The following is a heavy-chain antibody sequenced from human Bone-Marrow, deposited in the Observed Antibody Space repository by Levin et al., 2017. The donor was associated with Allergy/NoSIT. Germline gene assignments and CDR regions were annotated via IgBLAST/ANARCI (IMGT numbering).Heavy chain of an antibody. D-gene: IGHD6-6*01. V-gene: IGHV3-30-3*01. Sequence: GESLKISCAASGFTFSSYAMHWVRQAPGKGLEWVAVISYDGSNKYYADSVKGRFTISRDNSKNTLYLQMNSLRAEDTAVYYCASDSSSSLYFDYWGQGTLVTVSS. J-gene: IGHJ4*02. CDR3: ASDSSSSLYFDY. CDR1: GFTFSSYA. CDR2: ISYDGSNK.